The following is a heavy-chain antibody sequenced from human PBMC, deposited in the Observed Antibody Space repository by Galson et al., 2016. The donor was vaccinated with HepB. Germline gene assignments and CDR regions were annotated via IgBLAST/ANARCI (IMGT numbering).Heavy chain of an antibody. V-gene: IGHV5-51*01. J-gene: IGHJ4*02. CDR2: IFPGDSDI. D-gene: IGHD2-15*01. CDR3: ARREGYCSGGRCNGFDY. Sequence: QSGAEVKKPGESLKISCTGFGYTFSNYWIAWVRQMPGKGLEWMVIIFPGDSDIKYSPSFQGQVTISADKSISTAYLQWSSLKASDTAIYYCARREGYCSGGRCNGFDYWGQGTLVSVSS. CDR1: GYTFSNYW.